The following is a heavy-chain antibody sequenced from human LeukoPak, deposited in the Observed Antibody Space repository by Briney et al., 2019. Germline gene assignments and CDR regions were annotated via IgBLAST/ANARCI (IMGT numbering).Heavy chain of an antibody. CDR2: ISGSGGST. J-gene: IGHJ4*02. D-gene: IGHD6-19*01. CDR1: GFTFSSYA. V-gene: IGHV3-23*01. CDR3: AKDDRPYSSGWDFDY. Sequence: GGSLRLSCAASGFTFSSYAMSWVRQAPGKGPEWVSAISGSGGSTYYADSVKGRFTISRDNSKNTLYLQMNSLRAEDTAVYYCAKDDRPYSSGWDFDYWGQGTLVTVSS.